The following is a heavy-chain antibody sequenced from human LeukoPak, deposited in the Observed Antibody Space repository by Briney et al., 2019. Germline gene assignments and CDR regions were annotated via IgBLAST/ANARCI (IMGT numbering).Heavy chain of an antibody. D-gene: IGHD3-10*01. V-gene: IGHV3-43D*03. CDR3: AKDMAAYYYASGNIDY. Sequence: GGSLRLSCAASGFTFDDYAMHWVRQAPGKGLEWVCLISWDGGSTYYADSVKGRFTISRDNSKNSLYLQMNSLRTEDTDLYYCAKDMAAYYYASGNIDYWGQGTLVTVSS. J-gene: IGHJ4*02. CDR1: GFTFDDYA. CDR2: ISWDGGST.